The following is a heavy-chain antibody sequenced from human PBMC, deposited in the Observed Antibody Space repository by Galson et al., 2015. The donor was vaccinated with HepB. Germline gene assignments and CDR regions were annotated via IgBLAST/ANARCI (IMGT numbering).Heavy chain of an antibody. CDR1: GFTFSNAW. Sequence: SLRLSCAASGFTFSNAWMSWVRQAPGKGLEWVGRIKSKTDGGTTDYAAPVKGRFTISRDDSKNTLYLQMNSLKTEDTAVYYCTTDLMDSSGLIEDYWGQGTLVTVSS. CDR3: TTDLMDSSGLIEDY. CDR2: IKSKTDGGTT. D-gene: IGHD3-22*01. V-gene: IGHV3-15*01. J-gene: IGHJ4*02.